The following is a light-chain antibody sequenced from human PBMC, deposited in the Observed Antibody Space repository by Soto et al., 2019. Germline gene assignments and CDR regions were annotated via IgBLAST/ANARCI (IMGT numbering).Light chain of an antibody. CDR3: QQRSNWPPLT. J-gene: IGKJ4*01. CDR1: QSVSSY. V-gene: IGKV3-11*01. CDR2: DAS. Sequence: EIVLTQSPATLSLSPGERATLSCRASQSVSSYLAWCQQKPGQAPRLLIYDASNRATGIPARFSGSGSGTDFTLTISSLEPEDVAVYYCQQRSNWPPLTFGGGTKVEIK.